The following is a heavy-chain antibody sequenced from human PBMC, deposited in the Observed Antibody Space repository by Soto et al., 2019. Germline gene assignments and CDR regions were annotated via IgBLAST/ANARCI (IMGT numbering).Heavy chain of an antibody. CDR3: TTHTSASFRG. CDR2: IKSKIDGGTI. D-gene: IGHD6-19*01. Sequence: EVQLVESGGGLVKPGGSLRLSCAVSGFTVTYAWMSWVRQAPGKGLEWVGRIKSKIDGGTIDYAAPVKGRFTISRDDSENTLYLQMDSLKTEDTAVYYCTTHTSASFRGWGQGTVLTVSS. J-gene: IGHJ4*02. V-gene: IGHV3-15*01. CDR1: GFTVTYAW.